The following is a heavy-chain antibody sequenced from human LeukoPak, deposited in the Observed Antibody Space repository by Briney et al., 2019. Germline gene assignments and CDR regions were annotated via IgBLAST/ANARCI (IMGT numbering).Heavy chain of an antibody. CDR3: ARESTPLRGAFDP. J-gene: IGHJ5*02. CDR2: IWYDGNNK. CDR1: GFTFSSYG. Sequence: GGSLRLSCAASGFTFSSYGMHWVRQAPGKGLEWVAVIWYDGNNKYYADSVKGRFTISRDNSKNTLYLQMNSLRAEDTAVYYCARESTPLRGAFDPWGPGTLVTVSS. D-gene: IGHD5-24*01. V-gene: IGHV3-33*01.